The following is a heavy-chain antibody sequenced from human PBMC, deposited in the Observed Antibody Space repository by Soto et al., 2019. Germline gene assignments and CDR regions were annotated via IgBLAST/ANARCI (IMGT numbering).Heavy chain of an antibody. CDR2: ISSTGNYI. CDR1: GFTFSSYN. Sequence: EVQLVESGGGLVKPGGSLRLSCAASGFTFSSYNINWVRQAPGKGLEWVSSISSTGNYIYYADSVKGRFTISRDNTKNSLCLQMIGLRADDTAVYSCARDAQTTPVTPSDAYFYYYYIDVWGKGTTVTVSS. CDR3: ARDAQTTPVTPSDAYFYYYYIDV. V-gene: IGHV3-21*01. D-gene: IGHD4-17*01. J-gene: IGHJ6*03.